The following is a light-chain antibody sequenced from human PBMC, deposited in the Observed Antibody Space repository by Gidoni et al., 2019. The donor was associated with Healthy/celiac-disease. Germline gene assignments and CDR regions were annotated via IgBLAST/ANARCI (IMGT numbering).Light chain of an antibody. CDR3: QQRSNWLRA. V-gene: IGKV3-11*01. J-gene: IGKJ4*01. CDR2: DAS. Sequence: EIVLTQSPATLSLSPGERATLSCRASQSVSSYLAWYQQKPGQAPRLLIYDASNMATGIPARFSGSGSGTDFTLTISSLEPEDFAVYYCQQRSNWLRAFGGGTKVEIK. CDR1: QSVSSY.